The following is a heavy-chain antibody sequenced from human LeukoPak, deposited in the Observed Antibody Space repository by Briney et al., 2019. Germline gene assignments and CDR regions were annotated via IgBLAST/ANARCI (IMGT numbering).Heavy chain of an antibody. Sequence: ASVKVSCKSSGYTFTCYYMHWVRQAPGQGLEWMGWINPNSGGTNYAQKFQGRVTMTRDTSISTAYMELSRLRSDDTAVYYCAREVAARPPDYWGQGTLVTVSS. D-gene: IGHD6-6*01. CDR1: GYTFTCYY. CDR3: AREVAARPPDY. J-gene: IGHJ4*02. V-gene: IGHV1-2*02. CDR2: INPNSGGT.